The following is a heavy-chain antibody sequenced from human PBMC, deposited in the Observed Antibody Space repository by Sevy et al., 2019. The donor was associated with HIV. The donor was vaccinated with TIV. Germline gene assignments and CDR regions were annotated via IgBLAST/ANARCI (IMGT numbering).Heavy chain of an antibody. CDR2: IIPIFGTA. V-gene: IGHV1-69*06. CDR3: GISGGGSSRTWEDYYYYMDV. D-gene: IGHD6-25*01. J-gene: IGHJ6*03. Sequence: ASVKVSCKASGGTFSSYAISWVRQAPGQGLEWMGGIIPIFGTANYAQKFQGRVTITADKSTSTAYMELSSLRSEDTAVYYCGISGGGSSRTWEDYYYYMDVWGKGTTVTVSS. CDR1: GGTFSSYA.